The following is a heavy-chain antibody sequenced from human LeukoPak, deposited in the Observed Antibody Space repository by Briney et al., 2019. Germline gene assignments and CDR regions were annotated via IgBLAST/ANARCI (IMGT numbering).Heavy chain of an antibody. CDR2: MNPNSGNT. D-gene: IGHD3/OR15-3a*01. CDR1: GYTFTSYD. CDR3: ARVGFLDPSGTFDI. V-gene: IGHV1-8*01. Sequence: ASVKVSCKASGYTFTSYDINWVRQATGQGLEWMGWMNPNSGNTGYAQKFQGRVTMTRNTSISTAYMELSSLRSDDTAVYYCARVGFLDPSGTFDIWGQGTMVTVSS. J-gene: IGHJ3*02.